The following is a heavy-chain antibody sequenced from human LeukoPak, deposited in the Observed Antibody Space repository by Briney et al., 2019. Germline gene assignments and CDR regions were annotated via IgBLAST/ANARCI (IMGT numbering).Heavy chain of an antibody. CDR3: VRALGSSSADY. D-gene: IGHD6-6*01. J-gene: IGHJ4*02. CDR2: IKQDGSEK. Sequence: PGGPLRLSCAASGFTFTHSWMSWVRQAPGKGLEWVANIKQDGSEKYYVDSVEGRFTISRDNAKNSVSLQMNSLRGEDTAVYYCVRALGSSSADYWGQGTLVTVSS. V-gene: IGHV3-7*01. CDR1: GFTFTHSW.